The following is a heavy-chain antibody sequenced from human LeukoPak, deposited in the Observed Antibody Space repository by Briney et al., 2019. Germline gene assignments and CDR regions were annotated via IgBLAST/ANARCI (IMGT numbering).Heavy chain of an antibody. CDR3: ARGGAARAFDY. J-gene: IGHJ4*02. V-gene: IGHV3-53*01. CDR2: IYSGGST. CDR1: GFTVSSNY. D-gene: IGHD6-6*01. Sequence: GGSLRLSCAASGFTVSSNYMSWVRQTPGKGLEWVSVIYSGGSTYYADSVKGRFTISRDNSKNTLYLQMNSLRAEDTAVYYCARGGAARAFDYWGQGTLVTVSS.